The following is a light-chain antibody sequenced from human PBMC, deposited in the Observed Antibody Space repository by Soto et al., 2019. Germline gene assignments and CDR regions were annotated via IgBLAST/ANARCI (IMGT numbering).Light chain of an antibody. CDR1: QSVSSSY. CDR3: QQYGSSPRVT. J-gene: IGKJ5*01. CDR2: GAS. Sequence: ELVLTHSPGTLSLSPGERASLSCRASQSVSSSYLAWYQQKPGQAPRLVISGASSRATGIPDRFSGSGSGTDFTLTISRLEPEDFAVYYCQQYGSSPRVTFGQGTRLEIK. V-gene: IGKV3-20*01.